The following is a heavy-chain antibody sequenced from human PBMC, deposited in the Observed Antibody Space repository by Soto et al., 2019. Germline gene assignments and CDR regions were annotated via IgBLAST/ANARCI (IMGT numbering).Heavy chain of an antibody. CDR2: IYRTGST. D-gene: IGHD1-7*01. J-gene: IGHJ4*02. V-gene: IGHV4-34*01. CDR3: ASRAPGTSVDY. CDR1: GGYFSGYY. Sequence: SETLSLTCAVYGGYFSGYYWSWIRQPPGKGLEWIGEIYRTGSTNYNPSLKSRVTISLDKSENQFSLKVTSLTAADTAVYYCASRAPGTSVDYWGQGTLVTVSS.